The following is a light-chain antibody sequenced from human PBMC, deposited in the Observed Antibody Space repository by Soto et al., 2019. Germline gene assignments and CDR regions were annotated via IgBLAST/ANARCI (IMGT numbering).Light chain of an antibody. V-gene: IGLV1-40*01. Sequence: QSVLTQPPSVSGAPGQRVTISCTGSGSGIGPAFHVHWYQQLPGTAPQLLIYANSNRPSGVPDRFSGSKSGTSASLAIAGLQAEDEADYYCQSYDSGLGGSVFGTGTKVTVL. J-gene: IGLJ1*01. CDR2: ANS. CDR1: GSGIGPAFH. CDR3: QSYDSGLGGSV.